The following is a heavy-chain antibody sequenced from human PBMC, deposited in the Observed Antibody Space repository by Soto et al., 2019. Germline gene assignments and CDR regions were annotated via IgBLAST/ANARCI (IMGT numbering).Heavy chain of an antibody. CDR2: YGGSGGST. V-gene: IGHV3-23*01. J-gene: IGHJ6*03. CDR3: VKFRGRAYHYYYMDV. Sequence: DVQLLESGGSLVQRGGSLRLSCAASGFTFSTYGMTWVRQAPGKGLEWVSYGGSGGSTYYADSVKGRFTISRDNSKNTLYLQMNSLRAEDTAVYYCVKFRGRAYHYYYMDVWGNGTTVTVSS. CDR1: GFTFSTYG. D-gene: IGHD3-16*01.